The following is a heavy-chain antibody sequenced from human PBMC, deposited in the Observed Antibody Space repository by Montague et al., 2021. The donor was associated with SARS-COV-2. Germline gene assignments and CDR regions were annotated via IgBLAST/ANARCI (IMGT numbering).Heavy chain of an antibody. CDR1: GGSISRYY. V-gene: IGHV4-59*01. CDR2: IYYSGST. CDR3: ARSRENYNILTGYPYYFDY. Sequence: SETLSLTCTVSGGSISRYYWNWIRQPPGEGLEWIACIYYSGSTXXXPSXXXRVTIPVDTSENQFSLKLSSVTAADTAVYYCARSRENYNILTGYPYYFDYWGQGTLVTVSS. D-gene: IGHD3-9*01. J-gene: IGHJ4*02.